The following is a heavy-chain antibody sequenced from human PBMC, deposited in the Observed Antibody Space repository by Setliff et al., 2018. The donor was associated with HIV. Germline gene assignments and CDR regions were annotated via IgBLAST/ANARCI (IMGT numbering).Heavy chain of an antibody. D-gene: IGHD2-21*01. CDR1: GGSFSDFY. CDR2: ISYSGST. CDR3: ARGVARQVVIDRWFDP. V-gene: IGHV4-34*01. Sequence: PSETLSLTCAVFGGSFSDFYWSWIRQPPGKGLEWIGGISYSGSTVYNPSLKSRVTMSVDASKNQVSLNLNSVTAADTAIYYCARGVARQVVIDRWFDPWAREPRSPSPQ. J-gene: IGHJ5*02.